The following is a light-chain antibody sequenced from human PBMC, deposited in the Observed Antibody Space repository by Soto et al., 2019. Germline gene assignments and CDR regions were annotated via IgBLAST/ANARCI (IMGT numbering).Light chain of an antibody. CDR1: QSVSSSY. Sequence: EIVLTQSPGTRSLSPGERATLSCRASQSVSSSYLAWYQQKPGQAPRLLIYGASSRATGIPDRFSGSGSGTDFTLTIRRLEPEDFAVYYCQQYGSSPLWTFGQGTKLEIK. CDR3: QQYGSSPLWT. V-gene: IGKV3-20*01. J-gene: IGKJ1*01. CDR2: GAS.